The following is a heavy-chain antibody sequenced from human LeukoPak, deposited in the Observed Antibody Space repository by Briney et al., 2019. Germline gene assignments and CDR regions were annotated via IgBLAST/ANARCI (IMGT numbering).Heavy chain of an antibody. J-gene: IGHJ2*01. V-gene: IGHV1-46*01. CDR3: ARAGMARGYFDL. Sequence: AASVKVSCKASGYTFTSYYMHWVRQAPGQGLEWMGIINPNGGSTSYAQKFQGRVTMTRDTSTSTVYMELSSLRSEDTAVYYCARAGMARGYFDLWGRGTLVTVSS. CDR2: INPNGGST. D-gene: IGHD3-10*01. CDR1: GYTFTSYY.